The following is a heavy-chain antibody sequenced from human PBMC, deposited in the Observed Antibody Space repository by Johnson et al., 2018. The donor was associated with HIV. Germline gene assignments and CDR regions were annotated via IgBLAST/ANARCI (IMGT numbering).Heavy chain of an antibody. CDR3: ARGAPSGNYYVDAFDL. Sequence: QMQLVESGGGVVQPGGSLRLSCAASGFTFSKYGMHWVRQAPGTGLDWVAFIRYDGSSRYYANSVKGRFTISRDNSKSTLYLQMNSLRVEDTALYYCARGAPSGNYYVDAFDLWGQGTMVIVSS. CDR1: GFTFSKYG. D-gene: IGHD1-26*01. V-gene: IGHV3-30*02. CDR2: IRYDGSSR. J-gene: IGHJ3*01.